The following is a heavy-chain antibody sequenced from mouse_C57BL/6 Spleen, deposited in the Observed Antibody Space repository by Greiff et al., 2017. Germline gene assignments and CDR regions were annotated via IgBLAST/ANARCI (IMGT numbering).Heavy chain of an antibody. Sequence: DVKLQESGPELVKPGASVQMSCKASGYTFTDYNMHWVTQSNGKSLEWIGYINPNTGGTSYNQKFKGKATLTVNKSSSTAYMELRSLTSEDSAVYYCARERGYWGQGTTLTVSS. V-gene: IGHV1-22*01. CDR1: GYTFTDYN. CDR2: INPNTGGT. CDR3: ARERGY. J-gene: IGHJ2*01.